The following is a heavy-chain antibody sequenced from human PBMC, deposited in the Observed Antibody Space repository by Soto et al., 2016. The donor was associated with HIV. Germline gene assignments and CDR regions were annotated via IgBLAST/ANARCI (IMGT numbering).Heavy chain of an antibody. D-gene: IGHD2-15*01. Sequence: VQLLESGGDLVKPGGSLRLSCAASGFTFSDYYMSWIRQAPGKGLEWVSYISSSSSYTNYADSVKGRFTISRDNAKNSLYLQMNSLRAEDTAVYYCARDRCSGGSCPRGYYGMDVWGQGTTVTVSS. CDR3: ARDRCSGGSCPRGYYGMDV. CDR1: GFTFSDYY. J-gene: IGHJ6*02. CDR2: ISSSSSYT. V-gene: IGHV3-11*05.